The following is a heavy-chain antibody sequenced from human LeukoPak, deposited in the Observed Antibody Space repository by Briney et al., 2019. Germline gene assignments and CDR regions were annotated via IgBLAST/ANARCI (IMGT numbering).Heavy chain of an antibody. D-gene: IGHD3-10*01. J-gene: IGHJ5*02. CDR3: ARFISRFDP. CDR1: GGSFSGYY. CDR2: INHSGST. Sequence: PSETLSLTCAVYGGSFSGYYWSWIRQPPGRGLEWIGEINHSGSTNYNPSFKSRVTISVDTSKNQFSLKLSSVTAADTAVYYCARFISRFDPWGQGTLVTVSS. V-gene: IGHV4-34*01.